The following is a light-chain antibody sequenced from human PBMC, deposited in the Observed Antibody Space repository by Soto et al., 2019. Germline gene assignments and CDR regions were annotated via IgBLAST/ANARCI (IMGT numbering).Light chain of an antibody. V-gene: IGKV3-15*01. J-gene: IGKJ1*01. Sequence: EIVMTQSSVTLSVFPGESATLSCRASQAVGSNLAWYQQKPGQAPRLLIYGASTRATGIPARFSGSGYGTEFTLTISSLQSEDSAIYYCQQYHYWVTFGQETKVEIK. CDR3: QQYHYWVT. CDR2: GAS. CDR1: QAVGSN.